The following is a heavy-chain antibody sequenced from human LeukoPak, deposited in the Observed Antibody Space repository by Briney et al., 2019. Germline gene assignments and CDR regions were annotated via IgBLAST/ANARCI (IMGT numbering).Heavy chain of an antibody. CDR1: GFTLSHYY. CDR2: ISSSGDTI. J-gene: IGHJ4*02. Sequence: NPGGSLRLSCAASGFTLSHYYMTGIRQAPGKGLEWLSCISSSGDTIYYADSVKGRFTVSRDNAENSLYLQMNSPRAEDTAMYYCARQGSEIDYWGQGTLVTVSS. CDR3: ARQGSEIDY. V-gene: IGHV3-11*01.